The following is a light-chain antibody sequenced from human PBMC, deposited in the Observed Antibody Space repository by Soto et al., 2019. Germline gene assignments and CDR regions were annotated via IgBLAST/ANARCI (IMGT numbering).Light chain of an antibody. CDR3: QQRYLRPQT. V-gene: IGKV3-11*01. CDR2: DTS. Sequence: EIVLIQSPATLSSSPGEGATLSCRANQTVNKFLAWYQQKPGQAPRLLIYDTSMRATGIPARFSGSGSGTDFTLTISSLEPEDFAVYYCQQRYLRPQTFGQGTKLDIK. J-gene: IGKJ1*01. CDR1: QTVNKF.